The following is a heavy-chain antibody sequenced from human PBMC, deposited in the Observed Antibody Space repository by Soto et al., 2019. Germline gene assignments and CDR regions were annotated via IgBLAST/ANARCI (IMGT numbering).Heavy chain of an antibody. D-gene: IGHD2-8*01. V-gene: IGHV3-21*01. J-gene: IGHJ4*02. CDR3: ARDLGEMYAI. CDR2: ISSSSSYI. CDR1: GFTFSRST. Sequence: ESGGGLVKPGGSLRLSCAGSGFTFSRSTMSWVRQAPGKGLEWVSSISSSSSYIYQADSLKGRFTVSRDNAKNSLYLHVNSLRAEDTAVYYCARDLGEMYAIWGQGTRVTVSS.